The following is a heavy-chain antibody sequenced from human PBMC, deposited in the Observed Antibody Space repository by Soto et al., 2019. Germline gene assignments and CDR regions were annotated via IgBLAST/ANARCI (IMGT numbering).Heavy chain of an antibody. CDR2: ISYDGSNK. Sequence: GGSLRLSCAASGFTFSSYAMHWVRQAPGKGLEWVAVISYDGSNKYYADSVKGRFTISRDNSKNTLYLQMNSLRAEDTAVYYCARGGLKDIVVVPAAIRGFCDYWGQGTLVTVSS. CDR1: GFTFSSYA. CDR3: ARGGLKDIVVVPAAIRGFCDY. V-gene: IGHV3-30-3*01. D-gene: IGHD2-2*02. J-gene: IGHJ4*02.